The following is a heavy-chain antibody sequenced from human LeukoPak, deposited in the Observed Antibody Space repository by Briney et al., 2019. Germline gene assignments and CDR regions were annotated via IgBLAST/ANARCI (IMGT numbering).Heavy chain of an antibody. CDR1: GYTFTNYG. J-gene: IGHJ4*02. CDR2: ISAYNGNT. D-gene: IGHD3-22*01. Sequence: GASVKVSCKASGYTFTNYGINWVRQAPGQGLEWMGWISAYNGNTNYAQKVQGRVTMTTDTSTSTAYMELRSPGSDDTAVYYCARDSSGYPRDASDYWGQGTLVTVSS. V-gene: IGHV1-18*01. CDR3: ARDSSGYPRDASDY.